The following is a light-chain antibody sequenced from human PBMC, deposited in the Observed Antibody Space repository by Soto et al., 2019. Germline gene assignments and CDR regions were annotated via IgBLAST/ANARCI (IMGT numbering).Light chain of an antibody. Sequence: DIQMTQSPSTLSASVGDRVTITCRASQSISSWLAWYQQKPGKAHKLLIYKAYSLESAVQSRFSGSGSGTEFTLTIRGLQPDDFATYYCQQYNSYPLTFGGGTKVDIK. J-gene: IGKJ4*01. CDR1: QSISSW. V-gene: IGKV1-5*03. CDR3: QQYNSYPLT. CDR2: KAY.